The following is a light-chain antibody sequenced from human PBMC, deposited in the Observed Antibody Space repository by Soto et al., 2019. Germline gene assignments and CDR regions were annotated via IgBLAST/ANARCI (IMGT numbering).Light chain of an antibody. CDR1: GSNIGPNY. V-gene: IGLV1-47*02. CDR2: NND. CDR3: AAWDASLSGRV. J-gene: IGLJ3*02. Sequence: QSVLTQPPSASGTPGQRVTMSCSGSGSNIGPNYVYWFQQFPGTAPKLLIYNNDQRPSGVPDRFSCSKSGTSASLDISGLRSEEEEDYYCAAWDASLSGRVFGGGTKLTVL.